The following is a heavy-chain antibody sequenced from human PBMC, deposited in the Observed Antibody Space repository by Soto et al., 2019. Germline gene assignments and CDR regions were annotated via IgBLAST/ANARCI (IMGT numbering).Heavy chain of an antibody. J-gene: IGHJ4*02. V-gene: IGHV4-59*01. D-gene: IGHD2-2*01. Sequence: QVQLQESGPGLVKPSETLSLTCTVSSGSISSYYWNWIRQPPGKGLEWIGSIYYSGNTNYSPSLKRRVTISVDTSKKQFSLNLTSVTAADTAMYYCARGYCSSTSCYEFDYWGPGALVTVSS. CDR3: ARGYCSSTSCYEFDY. CDR2: IYYSGNT. CDR1: SGSISSYY.